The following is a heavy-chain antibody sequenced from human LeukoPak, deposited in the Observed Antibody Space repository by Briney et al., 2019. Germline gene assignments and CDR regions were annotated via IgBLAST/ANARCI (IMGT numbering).Heavy chain of an antibody. CDR2: IPNDRRNN. D-gene: IGHD3-22*01. CDR1: GFTFSSYG. CDR3: ATSRDFYDSSGYYPYYFDC. J-gene: IGHJ4*02. V-gene: IGHV3-30*03. Sequence: GGSLRLSCAASGFTFSSYGMHWVRQAPGKGLEWVAVIPNDRRNNYYADSVKGRFTISRDNSKDTLYLQMNSLRAEDTAVYYCATSRDFYDSSGYYPYYFDCWGQGTLVTVSS.